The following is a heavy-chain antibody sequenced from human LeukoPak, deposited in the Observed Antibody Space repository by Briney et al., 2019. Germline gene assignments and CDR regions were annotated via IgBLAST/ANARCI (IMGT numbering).Heavy chain of an antibody. CDR3: ARIYSSGWYSWFDP. CDR2: IYYSGST. J-gene: IGHJ5*02. D-gene: IGHD6-19*01. Sequence: PSETLSLTCTVSGGSISSYYWSWIRQPPGEGLEWIGYIYYSGSTNYNPSLKSRVTISVDTSKNQFSLKLSSVTAADTAVYYCARIYSSGWYSWFDPWGQGTLVTVSS. CDR1: GGSISSYY. V-gene: IGHV4-59*01.